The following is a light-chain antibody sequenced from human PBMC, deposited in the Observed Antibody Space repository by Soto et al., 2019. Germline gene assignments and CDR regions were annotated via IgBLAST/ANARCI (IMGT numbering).Light chain of an antibody. Sequence: DIQMSQSPSSLSASVGDRFTITCQASQNINNYLNWYRQKPGRAPKLLIYDASNLEAGVPSRFRGSGSGTEFTFTISRLQPEDIATYYCQQYENLPTFGQGTRLEI. CDR3: QQYENLPT. J-gene: IGKJ5*01. CDR1: QNINNY. V-gene: IGKV1-33*01. CDR2: DAS.